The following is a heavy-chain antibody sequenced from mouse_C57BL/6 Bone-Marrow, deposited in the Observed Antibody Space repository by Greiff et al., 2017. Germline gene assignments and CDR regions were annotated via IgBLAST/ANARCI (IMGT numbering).Heavy chain of an antibody. D-gene: IGHD4-1*01. CDR1: GYTFTEYT. J-gene: IGHJ2*01. V-gene: IGHV1-62-2*01. CDR3: ERDEGPNWGGYYFDY. CDR2: FYPGSGSI. Sequence: QVQLQQSGAELVKPGASVKLSCKASGYTFTEYTIHWVKQRSGQGLEWIGWFYPGSGSIKYNEKFKDKATLTADKSSSTAYMELSRFTSEDAEVYFCERDEGPNWGGYYFDYWGQGTTLTVSS.